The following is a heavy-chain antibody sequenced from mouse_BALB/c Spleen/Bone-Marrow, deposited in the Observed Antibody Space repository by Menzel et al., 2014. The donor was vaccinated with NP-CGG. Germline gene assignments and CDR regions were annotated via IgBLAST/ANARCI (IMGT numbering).Heavy chain of an antibody. Sequence: QVQLQQSGAELVKPGASVKLSCMASSFTFTSYWIHWVKQRPGQGPEWIGEINPSNGRTNYNEKFKSKATLTEDKSSSTAYMQLSSLTSEDSAVYYCARDGNYRYAMDYWGQGTSVTVSS. CDR1: SFTFTSYW. CDR2: INPSNGRT. D-gene: IGHD2-1*01. CDR3: ARDGNYRYAMDY. J-gene: IGHJ4*01. V-gene: IGHV1S81*02.